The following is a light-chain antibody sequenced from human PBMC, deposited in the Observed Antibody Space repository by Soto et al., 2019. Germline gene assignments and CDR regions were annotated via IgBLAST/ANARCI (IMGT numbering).Light chain of an antibody. CDR2: KAS. CDR1: QSISGW. V-gene: IGKV1-5*03. J-gene: IGKJ1*01. CDR3: QQYNTYSPWT. Sequence: DIQMTQSPSTLSASVGDRVTITCRASQSISGWLAWYQQKPGKAPKLLIYKASNLETGVPSRFSGSVSGTEFTLNISSLQPDDFATYYCQQYNTYSPWTFGQGTKVDFK.